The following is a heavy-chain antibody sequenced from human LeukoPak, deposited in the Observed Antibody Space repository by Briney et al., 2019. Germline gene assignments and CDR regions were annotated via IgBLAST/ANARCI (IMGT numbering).Heavy chain of an antibody. CDR2: ISAYNGNT. D-gene: IGHD3-10*01. CDR3: ARPMVRGVINYYYGMDV. CDR1: GYTFTSYG. J-gene: IGHJ6*02. V-gene: IGHV1-18*01. Sequence: ASVKVSCKASGYTFTSYGISWVRQAPGQGLEWMGWISAYNGNTNYAQKLQGRVTMTTDTSTSTAYMELRSLRSDDTAVYYCARPMVRGVINYYYGMDVWGQGTTVTVSS.